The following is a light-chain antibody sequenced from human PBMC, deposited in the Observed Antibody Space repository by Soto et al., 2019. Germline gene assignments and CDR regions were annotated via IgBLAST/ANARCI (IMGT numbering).Light chain of an antibody. CDR2: TVS. V-gene: IGLV2-14*01. J-gene: IGLJ1*01. CDR3: SSYTRSSTYV. CDR1: SSDVGSYNY. Sequence: QSALTQPASVSGSPGQSITISCTGTSSDVGSYNYVSWYQQHPGKAPKLMIYTVSNRPSGISNRISGSKSGSTASLTISGLQAEDEADYYCSSYTRSSTYVFGTGTKVTVL.